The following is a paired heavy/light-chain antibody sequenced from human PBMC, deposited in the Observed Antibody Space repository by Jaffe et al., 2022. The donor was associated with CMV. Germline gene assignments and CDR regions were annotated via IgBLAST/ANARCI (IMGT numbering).Light chain of an antibody. CDR1: RSNIESNN. CDR2: END. V-gene: IGLV1-51*02. J-gene: IGLJ3*02. Sequence: QSVLTQPPSVSAAPGQTVTISCSGRRSNIESNNVSWYQKFPGAAPKLLIYENDKRVSGIPDRFSGSKSGTSATLVVSGLQTGDEADYYCGVWDSGLTAYWVFGAGTRLTVL. CDR3: GVWDSGLTAYWV.
Heavy chain of an antibody. CDR2: LYSTGIT. Sequence: QVQLQESGPGLVKPSETLSLTCTVSGGSINSYYWTWIRQPPGKGLEWIGYLYSTGITKYNPSLRSRVTMSVGTSKDHFSLTLSSVTAADTAVYYCARQGRWLQNANWYFDLWGPGTLVTVSS. CDR3: ARQGRWLQNANWYFDL. J-gene: IGHJ2*01. V-gene: IGHV4-59*01. CDR1: GGSINSYY. D-gene: IGHD5-12*01.